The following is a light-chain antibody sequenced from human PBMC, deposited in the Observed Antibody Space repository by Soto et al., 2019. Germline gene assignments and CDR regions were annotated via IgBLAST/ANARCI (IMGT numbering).Light chain of an antibody. Sequence: DIQVTQSPSTQSAYVGDSVTLTCRASQSISSWLAWYQQKPGKAPKLLIFDASNLETGVPSRFSGSGSGTEFTLTITSLQPDDFATYYCQQYSSYPSTFGQGTKVDIK. CDR1: QSISSW. CDR3: QQYSSYPST. V-gene: IGKV1-5*01. CDR2: DAS. J-gene: IGKJ1*01.